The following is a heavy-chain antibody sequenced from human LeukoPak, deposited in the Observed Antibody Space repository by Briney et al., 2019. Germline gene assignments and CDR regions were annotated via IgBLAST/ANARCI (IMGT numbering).Heavy chain of an antibody. Sequence: GGSLRLSCAASGFTFSSYWMHWVRQAPGKGLEWVAVISYDGSNKYYADSVKGRFTISRDNSKNTLYLQMNSLRAEDTAVYYCAKDRVWGSGLGRWFDPWGQGTLVTVSS. CDR2: ISYDGSNK. J-gene: IGHJ5*02. CDR3: AKDRVWGSGLGRWFDP. D-gene: IGHD3-10*01. V-gene: IGHV3-30*18. CDR1: GFTFSSYW.